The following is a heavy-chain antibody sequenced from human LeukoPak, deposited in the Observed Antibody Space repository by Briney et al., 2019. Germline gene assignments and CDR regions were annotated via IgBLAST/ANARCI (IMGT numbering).Heavy chain of an antibody. CDR1: GYSFTSYW. CDR3: ARQMDYYYYGMDV. CDR2: IYPGDSDT. J-gene: IGHJ6*02. V-gene: IGHV5-51*01. D-gene: IGHD2-2*03. Sequence: PGESLKISCKGSGYSFTSYWIGWVRQMPGKGLEWMGIIYPGDSDTRYSPSFQGQVTISADKSTSTAYLQWSSLKASDIAMYYCARQMDYYYYGMDVWGQGTTVTVSS.